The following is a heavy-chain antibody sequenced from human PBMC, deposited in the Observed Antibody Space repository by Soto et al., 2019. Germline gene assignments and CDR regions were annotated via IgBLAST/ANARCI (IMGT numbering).Heavy chain of an antibody. CDR3: ARQPTGYPNWFDA. V-gene: IGHV4-39*01. D-gene: IGHD3-9*01. CDR2: IFYGHGT. Sequence: QVQLQESGPGLGNPSETLSLTWTVSGGSGTSSTSSWAWVCQPPGKGLHWIGTIFYGHGTYYNPSLESRVTISLDTSKIQFSLELTSVTAADTAVYYCARQPTGYPNWFDAWGRGILVIVSS. CDR1: GGSGTSSTSS. J-gene: IGHJ5*02.